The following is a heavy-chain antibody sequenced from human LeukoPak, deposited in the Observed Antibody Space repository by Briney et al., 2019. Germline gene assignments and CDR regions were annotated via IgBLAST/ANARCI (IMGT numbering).Heavy chain of an antibody. CDR2: IYYSGST. V-gene: IGHV4-59*08. Sequence: SETLSLTCSVSGGSISGYYWSWVRQPPGKGLEWIGYIYYSGSTNYNPSLKSRVTISVDTSKNQFSLKLSSVTAADTAVYYCARIGLFGGVMGYFDYWGQGTLVTVSS. CDR1: GGSISGYY. D-gene: IGHD3-16*01. J-gene: IGHJ4*02. CDR3: ARIGLFGGVMGYFDY.